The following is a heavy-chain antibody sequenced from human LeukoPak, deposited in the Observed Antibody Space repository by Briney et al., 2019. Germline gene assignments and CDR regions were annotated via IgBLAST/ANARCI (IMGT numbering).Heavy chain of an antibody. D-gene: IGHD3-22*01. CDR2: IYHSGST. Sequence: SETLSLTCTVSGYSISSGYYWGWIRQPPGKGLEWIGSIYHSGSTYYNPSLKSRVTISVDTSKNQFSLKLSSVTAADTAVYYCARERLTYYYDSSGYREGFDPWGQGTLVTVSS. V-gene: IGHV4-38-2*02. CDR3: ARERLTYYYDSSGYREGFDP. CDR1: GYSISSGYY. J-gene: IGHJ5*02.